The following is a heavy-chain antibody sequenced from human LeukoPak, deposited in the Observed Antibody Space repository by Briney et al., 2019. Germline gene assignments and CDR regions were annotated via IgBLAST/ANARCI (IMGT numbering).Heavy chain of an antibody. CDR2: ISSSSTYI. V-gene: IGHV3-21*01. Sequence: GGSLRLSCAASGFTFSSYAMNWVRQAPGKGLEWVSTISSSSTYIYYADSVKGRLTISRDNANNSLYLQMSSLRAEDTAVYYCATGHVAGTDYWGQGTLVTVPS. D-gene: IGHD6-19*01. CDR1: GFTFSSYA. CDR3: ATGHVAGTDY. J-gene: IGHJ4*02.